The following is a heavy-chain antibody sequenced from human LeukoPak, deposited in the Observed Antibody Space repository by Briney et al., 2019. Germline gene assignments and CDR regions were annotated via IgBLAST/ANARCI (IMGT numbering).Heavy chain of an antibody. Sequence: GASVKVSCKASGYTFTSYDINWVRQATGQGLEWMGWMNPNSGNTGYAQKFQGRVTMTRNTSISTAYMELSSLRSEDTAVYYCARGTPFYQLLTRPLNWFDRWGQGTLVTVSS. V-gene: IGHV1-8*01. CDR2: MNPNSGNT. J-gene: IGHJ5*02. CDR3: ARGTPFYQLLTRPLNWFDR. D-gene: IGHD2-2*01. CDR1: GYTFTSYD.